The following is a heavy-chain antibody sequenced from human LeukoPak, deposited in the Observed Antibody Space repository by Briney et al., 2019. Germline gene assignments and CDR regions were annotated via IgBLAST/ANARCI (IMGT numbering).Heavy chain of an antibody. Sequence: GGSLRLSCAAAGFTFSHYGMHWVRQAPGKGLEGVSSISSGRTYKYYPDSLKGRLTTYRDNAKNSLSLQVNSLRAEHSAVYYCTRGPTLIGVAGTWPLDYWGQGTLVIVSS. CDR1: GFTFSHYG. J-gene: IGHJ4*02. CDR2: ISSGRTYK. V-gene: IGHV3-21*01. CDR3: TRGPTLIGVAGTWPLDY. D-gene: IGHD6-19*01.